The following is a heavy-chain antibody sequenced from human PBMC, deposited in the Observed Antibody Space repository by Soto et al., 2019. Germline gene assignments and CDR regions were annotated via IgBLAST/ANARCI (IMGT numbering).Heavy chain of an antibody. D-gene: IGHD3-10*01. J-gene: IGHJ4*02. V-gene: IGHV4-30-4*01. Sequence: HVQLQESGPGLVKPSQTLSLTCTVSGCSISSGDYYWSWIRQPPGKGLEWIGYIYYSGSTYYNPYLKSRVTISVDTSKKQFSLKLSSVTAADTAVYYCARAQGSGFLVSWGQGTLVTVSS. CDR2: IYYSGST. CDR1: GCSISSGDYY. CDR3: ARAQGSGFLVS.